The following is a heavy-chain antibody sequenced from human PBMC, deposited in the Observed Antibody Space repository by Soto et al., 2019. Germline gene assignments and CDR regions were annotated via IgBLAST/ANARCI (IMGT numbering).Heavy chain of an antibody. CDR1: GGSFSGYY. CDR2: INHSGST. V-gene: IGHV4-34*01. J-gene: IGHJ6*03. CDR3: ARKYYDFWSGYYYYYYYYVDV. Sequence: SETLSLTCAVYGGSFSGYYWSWIRQPPGKGLEWIGEINHSGSTNYNPSLKSRVTISVDTSKNQFSLKLSSVTAADTAVYYCARKYYDFWSGYYYYYYYYVDVWGKGTTVTASS. D-gene: IGHD3-3*01.